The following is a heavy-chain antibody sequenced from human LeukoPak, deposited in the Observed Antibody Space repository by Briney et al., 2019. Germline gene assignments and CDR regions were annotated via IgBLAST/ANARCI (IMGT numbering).Heavy chain of an antibody. Sequence: GGSLRLSCAASGFTFDDYAMYWVRQAPGKGLEWVSGISWNSGSIVYADSVKGRVTISRDNARNSLYLQMNSLRTEDTALYYCARDRVPYYGSGSSDAFDIWGQGTMVTVSS. CDR3: ARDRVPYYGSGSSDAFDI. CDR1: GFTFDDYA. CDR2: ISWNSGSI. D-gene: IGHD3-10*01. V-gene: IGHV3-9*01. J-gene: IGHJ3*02.